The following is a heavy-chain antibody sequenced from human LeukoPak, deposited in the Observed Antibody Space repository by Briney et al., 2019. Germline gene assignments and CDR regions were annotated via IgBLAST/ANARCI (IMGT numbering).Heavy chain of an antibody. CDR2: IYYSGST. V-gene: IGHV4-39*01. CDR1: GGSISSSSYY. Sequence: PSETLSLTCTVSGGSISSSSYYWGWIRQPPGKGLEWIGSIYYSGSTYYNPSLKSRVTISVDTSKNQFSLKLSSVTAADTAVYYCARARYSVLWFGELSWDYFDYWGQGTLVTVSS. J-gene: IGHJ4*02. CDR3: ARARYSVLWFGELSWDYFDY. D-gene: IGHD3-10*01.